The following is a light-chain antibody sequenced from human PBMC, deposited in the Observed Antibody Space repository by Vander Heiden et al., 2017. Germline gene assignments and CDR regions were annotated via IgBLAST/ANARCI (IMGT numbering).Light chain of an antibody. Sequence: IVLPQSPGTLSLSPGERATLSCRASQSVSSSYLAWYQQKPGQAPRLLIYGASSRATGIPDRFSGSGSGTDFTLTISRLEPEDFAVHYCQQYGSSRPITFGQGTRLEIK. CDR3: QQYGSSRPIT. J-gene: IGKJ5*01. CDR1: QSVSSSY. CDR2: GAS. V-gene: IGKV3-20*01.